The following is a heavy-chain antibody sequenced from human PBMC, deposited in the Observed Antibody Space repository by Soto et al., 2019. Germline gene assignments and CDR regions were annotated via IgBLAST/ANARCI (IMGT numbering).Heavy chain of an antibody. CDR1: GDSVSSNSAA. J-gene: IGHJ6*02. Sequence: SPTLSLTCAISGDSVSSNSAAWNWIRQSPSRGLEWLGRTYYRSKWYNDYAVSVKSRITINPDTSKNQFSLQLNSVTPEDTAVYYCARAGSSSWYDEYYYYGMDVWGQGTTVTVSS. CDR2: TYYRSKWYN. V-gene: IGHV6-1*01. CDR3: ARAGSSSWYDEYYYYGMDV. D-gene: IGHD6-13*01.